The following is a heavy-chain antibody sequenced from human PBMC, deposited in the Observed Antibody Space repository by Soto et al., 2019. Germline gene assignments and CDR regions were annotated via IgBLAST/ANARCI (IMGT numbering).Heavy chain of an antibody. V-gene: IGHV1-69*06. CDR3: ARDLGGCSGGSCRHNWFDP. CDR2: IIPMYGTE. CDR1: GGTFSSYV. D-gene: IGHD2-15*01. Sequence: QVQLVQSGAEVKKPGSSVKVSCKASGGTFSSYVISWVRQAPGQGLEWMGGIIPMYGTENYAQKFQDRVTSTADTSTSTAYMVLSSLRSEDTAVYYCARDLGGCSGGSCRHNWFDPWGQGTLVTVSS. J-gene: IGHJ5*02.